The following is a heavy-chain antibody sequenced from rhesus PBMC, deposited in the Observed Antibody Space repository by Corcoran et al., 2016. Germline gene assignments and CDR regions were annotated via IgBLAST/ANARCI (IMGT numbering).Heavy chain of an antibody. CDR2: ISTYNRNR. CDR3: TRRGGYNICSFDY. D-gene: IGHD3-3*01. Sequence: QVQLVQSGADVKQPGASVKLSCKASGYTFTSYYMHWVRQAHGQGLEWIGPISTYNRNRAYAQRLQCRVTRTTDTTTSTAYRELSSLRSEDTAVYYCTRRGGYNICSFDYWGQGALVTVSS. V-gene: IGHV1-1*01. CDR1: GYTFTSYY. J-gene: IGHJ4*01.